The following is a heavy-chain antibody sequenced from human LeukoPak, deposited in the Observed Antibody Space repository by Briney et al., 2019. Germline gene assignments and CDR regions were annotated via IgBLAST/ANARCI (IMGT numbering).Heavy chain of an antibody. CDR3: ARVGFGEYFDY. CDR1: GGSISRYY. J-gene: IGHJ4*02. Sequence: SETLSLTCTVSGGSISRYYWSWIRQPPGKGLEWIGYIYYSGSTNYNPSLKSRVTISVDTSKNQFSLKLSSVTAADTAVYYCARVGFGEYFDYWGQGTLVAVSS. CDR2: IYYSGST. V-gene: IGHV4-59*01. D-gene: IGHD3-10*01.